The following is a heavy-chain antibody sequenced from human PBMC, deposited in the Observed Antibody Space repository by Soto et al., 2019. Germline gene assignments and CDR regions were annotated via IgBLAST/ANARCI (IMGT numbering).Heavy chain of an antibody. Sequence: QVQLVESGGGVVQPGRSLRLSCAASGFTFSRYAMHWVRQAPGKGLEWVAVISYDGSNKYYADSVKGRFTISRDNSKNTLYLQMNSLRAEDTAVYYCARDRLGVVIKGGFDYWGQGTLVTVSS. J-gene: IGHJ4*02. D-gene: IGHD3-22*01. V-gene: IGHV3-30-3*01. CDR3: ARDRLGVVIKGGFDY. CDR1: GFTFSRYA. CDR2: ISYDGSNK.